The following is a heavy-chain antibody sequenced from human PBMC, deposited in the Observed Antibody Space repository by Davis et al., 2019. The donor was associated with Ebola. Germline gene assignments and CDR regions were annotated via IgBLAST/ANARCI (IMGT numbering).Heavy chain of an antibody. CDR1: GFTFNTYG. CDR3: ARVAGPSTYSSSWHYFDT. CDR2: IRYDATNI. J-gene: IGHJ4*02. D-gene: IGHD6-13*01. Sequence: PGGSLRLSCSASGFTFNTYGMHWVRQAPGKGLEWLAYIRYDATNIYYAASVKGRFTISRDNAKNTLYLQMNSLRAEETAVYYCARVAGPSTYSSSWHYFDTWGQGTLVTVSS. V-gene: IGHV3-30*02.